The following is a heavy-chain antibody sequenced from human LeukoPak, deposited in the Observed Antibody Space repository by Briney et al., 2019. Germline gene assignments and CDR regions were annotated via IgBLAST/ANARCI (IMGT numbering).Heavy chain of an antibody. CDR1: GASISNSY. V-gene: IGHV4-4*07. J-gene: IGHJ3*02. D-gene: IGHD3-22*01. Sequence: ASETLSLTCTVSGASISNSYWNWIRQPAGKGLEWIGRFYSGGSTNYNPSLESRVTMSVDTRKNQYYLKLSSVTAADTAVYYCARHGYYYDSSVLAFDIWGQGTMVTVSS. CDR3: ARHGYYYDSSVLAFDI. CDR2: FYSGGST.